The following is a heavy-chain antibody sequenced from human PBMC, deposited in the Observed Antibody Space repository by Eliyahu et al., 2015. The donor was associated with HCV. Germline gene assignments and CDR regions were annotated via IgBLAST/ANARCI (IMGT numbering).Heavy chain of an antibody. CDR1: GFXFSSYG. V-gene: IGHV3-30*03. Sequence: QVQLVESGGGVVQPGRSLRLSCAASGFXFSSYGMHWVRQAPGKGLEWVAVISYDGSNKYYADSVKGRFTISRDNSKNTLYLQMNSLRAEDTAVYYCARAEYYYDDPGSNLDYWGQGTLVTVSS. J-gene: IGHJ4*02. CDR2: ISYDGSNK. D-gene: IGHD3-22*01. CDR3: ARAEYYYDDPGSNLDY.